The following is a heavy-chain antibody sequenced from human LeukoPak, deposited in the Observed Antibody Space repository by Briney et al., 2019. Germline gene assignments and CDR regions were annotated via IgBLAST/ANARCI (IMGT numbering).Heavy chain of an antibody. CDR3: ARDPCGSGWYVLSNWFDP. V-gene: IGHV4-38-2*02. Sequence: PSETLSLTCTVSGYSISSGYFWGWIRQPPGKGLEWIGTIYNSGSTYYNASLESRVTISVDTSKNQFSLKLSSVTAADTAVYYCARDPCGSGWYVLSNWFDPWGQGTLVTVSS. J-gene: IGHJ5*02. CDR1: GYSISSGYF. D-gene: IGHD6-19*01. CDR2: IYNSGST.